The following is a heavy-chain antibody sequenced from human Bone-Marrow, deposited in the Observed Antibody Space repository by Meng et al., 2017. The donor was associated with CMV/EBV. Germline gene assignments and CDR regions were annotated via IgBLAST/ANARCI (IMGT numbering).Heavy chain of an antibody. Sequence: GSLRLSCAVYGGSFRGYYWSWIRQPPGKGLEWIGYIYYSGSTNYNPSLKSRVTISVDTSKNQFSLKLSSVTAADTVVYYCARAGSAMVRGGKGAIFYYYGMDVWGQGTTVTVSS. V-gene: IGHV4-59*01. CDR1: GGSFRGYY. J-gene: IGHJ6*02. CDR3: ARAGSAMVRGGKGAIFYYYGMDV. CDR2: IYYSGST. D-gene: IGHD3-10*01.